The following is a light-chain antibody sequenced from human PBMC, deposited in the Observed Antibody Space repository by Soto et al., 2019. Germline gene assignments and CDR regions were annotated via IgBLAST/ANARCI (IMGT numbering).Light chain of an antibody. CDR3: QQYWT. CDR1: QSISSW. V-gene: IGKV1-5*01. Sequence: DIQMTQSPSTLSASVGDRVTITCRASQSISSWLAWYQQKPGKAPKLLIYDASSLESGVPSRFSGSGSGTEFTLTISSLQPDDFAIYYCQQYWTFGQGTRLEI. J-gene: IGKJ5*01. CDR2: DAS.